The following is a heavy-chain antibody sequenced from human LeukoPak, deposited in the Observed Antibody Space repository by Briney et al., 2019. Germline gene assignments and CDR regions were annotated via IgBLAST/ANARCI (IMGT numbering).Heavy chain of an antibody. V-gene: IGHV3-21*04. CDR2: ISSSSSYI. J-gene: IGHJ5*02. D-gene: IGHD1-26*01. Sequence: PGGSLRLSCAASGFTFSSYSMNWVRQAPGKGLEWVSSISSSSSYIYYADSVKGRFTISRDNAKNSLYLQMNSLRAEDTAVYYCAKTSYIGRGNWFDPWGQGTLVTVSS. CDR1: GFTFSSYS. CDR3: AKTSYIGRGNWFDP.